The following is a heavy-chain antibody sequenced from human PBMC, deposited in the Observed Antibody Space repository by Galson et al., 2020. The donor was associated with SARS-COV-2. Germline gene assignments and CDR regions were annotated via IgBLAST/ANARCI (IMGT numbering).Heavy chain of an antibody. D-gene: IGHD1-26*01. J-gene: IGHJ4*02. CDR3: ARDVGWEPHFDY. CDR1: GASISSGSYY. CDR2: IYTSGST. Sequence: SETLSLTCTVSGASISSGSYYWRWIRQPAGKGLEWIGRIYTSGSTNYNPSLKSRVTRSVDTSKHQFSLNLKSVTAADTAVYYCARDVGWEPHFDYWGQGMLVSGSS. V-gene: IGHV4-61*02.